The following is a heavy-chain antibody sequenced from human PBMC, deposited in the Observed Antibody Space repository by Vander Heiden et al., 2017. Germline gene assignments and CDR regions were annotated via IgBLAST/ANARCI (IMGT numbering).Heavy chain of an antibody. Sequence: QVQLQQWGAGLLKPSETLSLTCAVHGGSFSGYYWSWIRQPPGKGLEWIGEINHSGSTNYNPSLKSRVTISVDTSKNQFSLKLSSVTAADTAVYYCARGRYYYGSGSYLYYFDYWGQGTLVTVSS. CDR1: GGSFSGYY. CDR2: INHSGST. D-gene: IGHD3-10*01. CDR3: ARGRYYYGSGSYLYYFDY. J-gene: IGHJ4*02. V-gene: IGHV4-34*01.